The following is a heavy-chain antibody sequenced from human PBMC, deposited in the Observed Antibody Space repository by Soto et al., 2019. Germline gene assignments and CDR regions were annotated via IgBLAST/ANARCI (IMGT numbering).Heavy chain of an antibody. D-gene: IGHD3-10*01. CDR2: ISAYNGNT. CDR1: GYTFTSYG. Sequence: ASVKVSCKASGYTFTSYGISWVRQAPGQGLEWMGWISAYNGNTNYAQKLQGRVTMTKDTSPSTAYMELRGLSSDDTAVYYCAREAPYLTYYYGSGSYLSDYYYMDVWGKGTTVTVSS. J-gene: IGHJ6*03. V-gene: IGHV1-18*01. CDR3: AREAPYLTYYYGSGSYLSDYYYMDV.